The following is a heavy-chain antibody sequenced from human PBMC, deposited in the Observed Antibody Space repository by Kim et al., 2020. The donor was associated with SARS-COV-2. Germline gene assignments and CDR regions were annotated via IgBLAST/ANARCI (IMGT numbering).Heavy chain of an antibody. CDR3: ARIITMVRGVSETYDY. CDR2: INPSGGST. V-gene: IGHV1-46*01. J-gene: IGHJ4*02. D-gene: IGHD3-10*01. CDR1: GYTFTSYY. Sequence: ASVKVSCKASGYTFTSYYMHWVRQAPGQGLEWMGIINPSGGSTSYAQKFQGRVTMTRDTSTSTVYMELSSLRSEDTAVYYCARIITMVRGVSETYDYWGQGTLVTVSS.